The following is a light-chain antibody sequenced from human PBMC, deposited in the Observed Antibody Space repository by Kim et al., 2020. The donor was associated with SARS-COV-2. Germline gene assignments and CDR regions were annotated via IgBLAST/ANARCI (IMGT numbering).Light chain of an antibody. J-gene: IGLJ3*02. CDR1: SNKVGDEG. CDR3: SAWDRSLSAWV. Sequence: AALTCTGNSNKVGDEGAAWRQQHQGHPPKLLSYRNNNRPSGISERFSASKSGNTASLTITGLQPEDEADYYCSAWDRSLSAWVFGGGTQLTVL. V-gene: IGLV10-54*01. CDR2: RNN.